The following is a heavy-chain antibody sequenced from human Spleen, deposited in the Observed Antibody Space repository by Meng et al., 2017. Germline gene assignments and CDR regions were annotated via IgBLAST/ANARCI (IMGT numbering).Heavy chain of an antibody. CDR3: ARGQYGGYSLDY. Sequence: GGSLRLSCAASGFTVGSNYMNWVRQAPGKGLEWVSVIYSGGSTDYADSVKGRFTISRDNSKNTLYLQMNSLRTEDTAVYYCARGQYGGYSLDYWGQGTLVTVSS. D-gene: IGHD4-23*01. CDR2: IYSGGST. CDR1: GFTVGSNY. V-gene: IGHV3-66*02. J-gene: IGHJ4*02.